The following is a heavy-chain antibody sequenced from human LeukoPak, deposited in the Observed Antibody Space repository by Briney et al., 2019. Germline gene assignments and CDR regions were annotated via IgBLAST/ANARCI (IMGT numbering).Heavy chain of an antibody. J-gene: IGHJ4*02. V-gene: IGHV3-15*01. CDR1: GFTFNNAW. Sequence: PGGSLRLSCAASGFTFNNAWMSWVRQAPGKGLEWVGRIKSKTDGETTDYAAPVKGRFTISRDDSKNTVFLQMNGLKTEDTAVYYCASAHYGSGTYYNLFWGQGTLVTVSS. D-gene: IGHD3-10*01. CDR3: ASAHYGSGTYYNLF. CDR2: IKSKTDGETT.